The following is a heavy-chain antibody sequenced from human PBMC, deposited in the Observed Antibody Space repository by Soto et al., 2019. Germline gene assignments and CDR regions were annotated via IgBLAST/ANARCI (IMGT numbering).Heavy chain of an antibody. CDR2: IYFDGST. V-gene: IGHV4-39*01. CDR3: ARPMYFFGSGSYPWLDP. D-gene: IGHD3-10*01. Sequence: SETLSLTCTVSGGSISGSVYYWGWIRQPPGKGLEYIGSIYFDGSTYYNPSLKSRVTISVDTSKNQFSLKLHSMTAADTAVYYCARPMYFFGSGSYPWLDPWGQGTLVTVSS. J-gene: IGHJ5*02. CDR1: GGSISGSVYY.